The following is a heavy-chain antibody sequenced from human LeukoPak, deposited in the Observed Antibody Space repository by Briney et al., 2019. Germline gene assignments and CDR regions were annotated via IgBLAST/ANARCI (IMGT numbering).Heavy chain of an antibody. CDR1: GFTFSSYW. D-gene: IGHD3-22*01. Sequence: GGSLRLSCAASGFTFSSYWMHWVRQAPGKGLVWVSRIKSDGSTRYADSVKGRFTISRDNAKNTVSLQMTSLRAEDAGVYYCARAPSEIGGYYPEYFRHWGQGTLVIVSS. V-gene: IGHV3-74*01. CDR2: IKSDGST. CDR3: ARAPSEIGGYYPEYFRH. J-gene: IGHJ1*01.